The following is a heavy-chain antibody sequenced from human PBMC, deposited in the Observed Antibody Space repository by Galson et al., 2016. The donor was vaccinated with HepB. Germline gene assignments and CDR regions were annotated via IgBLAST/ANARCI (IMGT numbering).Heavy chain of an antibody. D-gene: IGHD1-1*01. CDR3: ATVLTTLPGRSFDS. CDR1: GDSISSGPYH. V-gene: IGHV4-39*07. Sequence: SETLSLTCIVSGDSISSGPYHWGWIRQSPGMGLEWIGSFYYRGNTFYNPSLKGRVTISLDTSKNKVSLNLGSVTAADTAVYYCATVLTTLPGRSFDSWGQGTPVIVSS. CDR2: FYYRGNT. J-gene: IGHJ4*02.